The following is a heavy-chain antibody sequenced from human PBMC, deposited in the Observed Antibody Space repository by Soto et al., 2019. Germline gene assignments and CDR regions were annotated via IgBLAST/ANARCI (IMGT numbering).Heavy chain of an antibody. CDR1: GFTFSSYA. CDR2: ISGSGGST. D-gene: IGHD6-19*01. Sequence: VQLLESGGGLVQPGGSLRLSCAASGFTFSSYAMSWVRQAPGKGLEWVSAISGSGGSTYYADSVKGRFTISRDNSKNTLYLQMNSLRAEDTAVYYCAKDGAYSSGWYGYYFDYWGQGTLVTVSS. J-gene: IGHJ4*02. CDR3: AKDGAYSSGWYGYYFDY. V-gene: IGHV3-23*01.